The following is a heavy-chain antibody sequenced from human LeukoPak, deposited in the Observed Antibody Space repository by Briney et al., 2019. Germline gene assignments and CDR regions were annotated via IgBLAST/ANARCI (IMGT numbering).Heavy chain of an antibody. Sequence: GGSLRLSCAASGFTFSSYAMSWVRQAPGKGLEWVSAISGSGGSTYYADSVKGRFTISRYYSKKTLYLKLNSLRAEDTAVYYRAKDGPAGLWWPSTYGSSTRSYWDYWGQGTLVTVSS. CDR1: GFTFSSYA. D-gene: IGHD2-2*01. V-gene: IGHV3-23*01. CDR3: AKDGPAGLWWPSTYGSSTRSYWDY. CDR2: ISGSGGST. J-gene: IGHJ4*02.